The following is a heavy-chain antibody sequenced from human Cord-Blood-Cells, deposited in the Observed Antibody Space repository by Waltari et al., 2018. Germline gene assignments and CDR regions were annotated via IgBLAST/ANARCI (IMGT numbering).Heavy chain of an antibody. Sequence: EVELVAPGGGLSNPGRSLGLSCTASGFTLGDSAKSCLRKAPGLGLEWVGFIRSKAYGGTTEYAASVKGRFTISRDDSKSIAYLQMSSLKTEDTAVYYCTSYDSSGLQSGWFDPWGQGTLVTVSS. CDR2: IRSKAYGGTT. CDR1: GFTLGDSA. D-gene: IGHD3-22*01. J-gene: IGHJ5*02. CDR3: TSYDSSGLQSGWFDP. V-gene: IGHV3-49*05.